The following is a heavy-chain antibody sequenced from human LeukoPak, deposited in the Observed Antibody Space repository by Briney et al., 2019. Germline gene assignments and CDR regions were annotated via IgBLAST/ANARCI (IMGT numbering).Heavy chain of an antibody. CDR1: GFTFSSYA. CDR3: ATQAGSGSYVFDY. J-gene: IGHJ4*02. CDR2: ISGSGDST. Sequence: GGSLRLSCAASGFTFSSYAMSWVRQAPGKGLEWVSAISGSGDSTYYADSVKGRFTISRDNSKNTLYLQMNNLRAEDTAVYYCATQAGSGSYVFDYWGQGTLVTVSS. D-gene: IGHD1-26*01. V-gene: IGHV3-23*01.